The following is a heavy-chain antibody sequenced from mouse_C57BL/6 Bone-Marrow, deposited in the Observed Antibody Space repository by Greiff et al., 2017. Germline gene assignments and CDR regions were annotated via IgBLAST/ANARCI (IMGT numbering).Heavy chain of an antibody. Sequence: QVQLQQSGPELVKPGASVKISCKASVYTFTDYYINWVKQRPGQGLEWIGWLYPGSGNTMYNEKFKGKATLTVDTSSSTAYMQLSSLTSEDSAVYFCAREEIYYGNYPYAMDYWGQGTSVTVSS. D-gene: IGHD2-1*01. J-gene: IGHJ4*01. V-gene: IGHV1-84*01. CDR3: AREEIYYGNYPYAMDY. CDR1: VYTFTDYY. CDR2: LYPGSGNT.